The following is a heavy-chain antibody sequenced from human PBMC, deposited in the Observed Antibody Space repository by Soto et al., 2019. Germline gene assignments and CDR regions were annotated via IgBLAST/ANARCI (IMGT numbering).Heavy chain of an antibody. CDR1: GYSFTSYW. CDR3: ARLIKAGRYYYYYGMDV. Sequence: GESLKISCQGSGYSFTSYWIGWVRQMPGKGLEWMGIIYPGDSDTRYSPSFQGQVTISADKSISTAYLQWSSLRASDTAMYYCARLIKAGRYYYYYGMDVWGQGTTVTVSS. J-gene: IGHJ6*02. V-gene: IGHV5-51*01. CDR2: IYPGDSDT.